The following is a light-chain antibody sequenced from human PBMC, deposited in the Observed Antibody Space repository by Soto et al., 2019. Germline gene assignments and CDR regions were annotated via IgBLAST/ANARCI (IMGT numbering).Light chain of an antibody. Sequence: DILMTQSPSSLSASVGDRVTIVCRASQSITNYLNWYQQKPEKAPKLLIHGASSLQSGVPSRFSGSGSGTDFTLTISSLQPEDFATYYCQQSYNTPHTFGQGTKLQI. CDR3: QQSYNTPHT. V-gene: IGKV1-39*01. J-gene: IGKJ2*01. CDR1: QSITNY. CDR2: GAS.